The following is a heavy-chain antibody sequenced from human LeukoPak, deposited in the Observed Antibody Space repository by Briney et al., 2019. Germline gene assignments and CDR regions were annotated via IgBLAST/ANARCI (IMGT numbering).Heavy chain of an antibody. CDR2: ISSSATGSNT. J-gene: IGHJ4*02. CDR1: GFTFSDYY. D-gene: IGHD6-19*01. CDR3: ARALGAAVALSDF. V-gene: IGHV3-11*01. Sequence: GGSLRLSCAASGFTFSDYYLSWVRQAPGKRLEWVSFISSSATGSNTWYADSVKGRFTISRDNAKKSLFLQMNSLGAEDTAVYYCARALGAAVALSDFWGQGTLVTVSS.